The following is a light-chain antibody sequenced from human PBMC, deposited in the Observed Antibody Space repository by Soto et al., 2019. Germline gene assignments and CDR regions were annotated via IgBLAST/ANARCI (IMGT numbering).Light chain of an antibody. V-gene: IGLV2-14*01. CDR3: NSFTTSSTLL. J-gene: IGLJ2*01. CDR1: DNDIGAYNY. Sequence: QSALTQPASVSGFPGQSITISCTGTDNDIGAYNYVSWYQHHPGKAPTLLIHEVTNRPSGVSRRFSGSKSGNTASLTISGLRAEDEADYYCNSFTTSSTLLFGGGTKLTVL. CDR2: EVT.